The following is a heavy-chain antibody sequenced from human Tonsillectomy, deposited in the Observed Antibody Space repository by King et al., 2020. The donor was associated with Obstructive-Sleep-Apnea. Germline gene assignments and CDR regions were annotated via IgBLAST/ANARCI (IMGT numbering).Heavy chain of an antibody. V-gene: IGHV3-11*01. D-gene: IGHD1-26*01. CDR1: GFTFSVYH. Sequence: VQLVESGGGLVKPGGSLRLSCTASGFTFSVYHMSWLRQAPGKGLEWVSYILGSGSETYYADSVKGRFTVSRDNAKNSLYLEMNSLRAEDTAVYYCARDLGVGGAFDYWGQGTLVTVSS. J-gene: IGHJ4*02. CDR2: ILGSGSET. CDR3: ARDLGVGGAFDY.